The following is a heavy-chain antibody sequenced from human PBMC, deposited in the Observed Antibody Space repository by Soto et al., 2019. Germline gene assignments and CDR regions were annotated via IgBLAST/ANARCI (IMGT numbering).Heavy chain of an antibody. CDR1: GCTFSSYT. D-gene: IGHD6-13*01. V-gene: IGHV1-69*02. J-gene: IGHJ6*03. Sequence: SVKVSCKASGCTFSSYTISWVRQAPGQGLEWMGRIIPILGIANYAQKFQGRVTITADKSTSTAYMELSSLRSEDTAVYYCVRGVLGQQRVYYYYYYMYVWGKGNTVTVSS. CDR3: VRGVLGQQRVYYYYYYMYV. CDR2: IIPILGIA.